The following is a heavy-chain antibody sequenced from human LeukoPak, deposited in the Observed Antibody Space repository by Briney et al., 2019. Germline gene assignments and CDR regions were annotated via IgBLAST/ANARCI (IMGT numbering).Heavy chain of an antibody. Sequence: PSETLSLTCTVSGGSISSYYWSWIRQPAGKGLEWIGRIYTSGSTNYNPSLKSRVTMSVDTSKNQFSLKLSSVTAADTAVYYCAVGTPPLGYCSSTSCPDYYGMDVWGQGTTVTVSS. V-gene: IGHV4-4*07. D-gene: IGHD2-2*01. CDR3: AVGTPPLGYCSSTSCPDYYGMDV. CDR1: GGSISSYY. CDR2: IYTSGST. J-gene: IGHJ6*02.